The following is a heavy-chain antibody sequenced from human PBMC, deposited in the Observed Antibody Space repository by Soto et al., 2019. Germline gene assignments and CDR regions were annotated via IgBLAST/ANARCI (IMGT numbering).Heavy chain of an antibody. V-gene: IGHV3-15*01. Sequence: GGSLRLSCAASGFTFSNAWMSWVRQAPGKGLEWVGRIKSKTDGGTTDYAAPVKGRFTISRDDSKNTLYLQMNSLKTEDTAVYYCTTDLPAWEVGYCSSTSCYRDYWGQGTLVTVSS. CDR3: TTDLPAWEVGYCSSTSCYRDY. CDR2: IKSKTDGGTT. CDR1: GFTFSNAW. D-gene: IGHD2-2*02. J-gene: IGHJ4*02.